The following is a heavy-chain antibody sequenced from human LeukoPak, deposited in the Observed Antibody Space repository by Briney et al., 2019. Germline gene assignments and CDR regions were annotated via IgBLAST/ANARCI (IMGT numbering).Heavy chain of an antibody. D-gene: IGHD3-22*01. V-gene: IGHV3-49*03. CDR1: GSTFGDYA. CDR3: TREFFYYDSADY. Sequence: GGSLRLSCTASGSTFGDYAMSSFRQAPGRWREWAAFIRSKAYGGTTEYAASVKGRFTISRDDSKSIAYLQMNSMKTEDTAVYYCTREFFYYDSADYWGQGTLVTVSS. CDR2: IRSKAYGGTT. J-gene: IGHJ4*02.